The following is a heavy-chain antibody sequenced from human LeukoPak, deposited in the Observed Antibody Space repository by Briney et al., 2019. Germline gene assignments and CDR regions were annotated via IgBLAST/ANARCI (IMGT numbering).Heavy chain of an antibody. V-gene: IGHV4-30-4*01. CDR3: ASAAAAPYYSDY. Sequence: PSETLSLTCTVSGGSISSGDYYWSLIRQPPGKGLEVIGYIYYSGSTYYNPSLKSRVTLSVDTSTNQFSLKLSSVTAADPAVYDCASAAAAPYYSDYWGQGTLVTVSS. D-gene: IGHD6-13*01. CDR2: IYYSGST. J-gene: IGHJ4*02. CDR1: GGSISSGDYY.